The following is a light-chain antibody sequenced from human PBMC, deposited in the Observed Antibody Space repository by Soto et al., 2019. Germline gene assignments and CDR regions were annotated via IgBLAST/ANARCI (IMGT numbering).Light chain of an antibody. CDR1: QSVNGNY. CDR2: GAS. Sequence: EIGLTQSPGTLSLSPGERATLSCRASQSVNGNYLTWYQQKPGQAPRLLIYGASTRATGTPDRFSGSGSGTVFTLTISRLEPEDFAVYYCQQYGSSFRYTFGQGTKLEIK. J-gene: IGKJ2*01. V-gene: IGKV3-20*01. CDR3: QQYGSSFRYT.